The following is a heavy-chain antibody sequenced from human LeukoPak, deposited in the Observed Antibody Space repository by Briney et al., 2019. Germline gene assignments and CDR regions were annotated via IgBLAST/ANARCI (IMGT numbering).Heavy chain of an antibody. CDR1: GFTFSRYA. J-gene: IGHJ4*02. Sequence: SLSLTCTASGFTFSRYALNWVRQAPGKGLEWVALASYDISKTYYADSVKGRFTISRDNSKNTLYQQMNSLRAEDTAVYYCAKARDNVVMIFPPHFDSWGQGNLVTVSS. V-gene: IGHV3-30*18. CDR3: AKARDNVVMIFPPHFDS. CDR2: ASYDISKT. D-gene: IGHD2-15*01.